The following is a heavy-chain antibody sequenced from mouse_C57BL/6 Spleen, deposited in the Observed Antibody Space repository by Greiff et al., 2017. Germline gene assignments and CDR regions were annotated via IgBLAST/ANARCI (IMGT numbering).Heavy chain of an antibody. CDR1: GFSLSTFGMG. Sequence: QVTLKECGPGILQPSQTLSLTCSFSGFSLSTFGMGVGWIRQPSGKGLEWLAHIWWDDDKYYNPALKSRLTISQDTSKNQVFLKIANVDTAVTATYYCATITTVVARYWYFDVWGTGTTVTVSS. CDR3: ATITTVVARYWYFDV. D-gene: IGHD1-1*01. CDR2: IWWDDDK. V-gene: IGHV8-8*01. J-gene: IGHJ1*03.